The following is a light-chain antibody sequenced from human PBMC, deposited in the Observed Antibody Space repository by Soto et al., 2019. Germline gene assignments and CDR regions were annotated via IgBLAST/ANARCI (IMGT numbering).Light chain of an antibody. CDR1: QTVSGSY. Sequence: EIEMTQSPGTLSLSPGERGTLSCRASQTVSGSYVAWYQQKPGQAPRLLIYGASSRATGIPDRFSGSGSGTDFTLTISRLEPEDFAVYYCQQYGNSPGFTFGPGTKWISN. J-gene: IGKJ3*01. V-gene: IGKV3-20*01. CDR3: QQYGNSPGFT. CDR2: GAS.